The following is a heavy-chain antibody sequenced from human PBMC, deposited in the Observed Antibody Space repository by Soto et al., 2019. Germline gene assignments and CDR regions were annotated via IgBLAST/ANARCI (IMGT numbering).Heavy chain of an antibody. CDR3: ARPTGTYSSGYYYFDF. J-gene: IGHJ4*02. CDR2: IIPLFGTA. V-gene: IGHV1-69*01. Sequence: QVQLEQSGGEVKQPGSSVRVSCKTSGGTFSTYAINWVRQAPGQGLEWMGAIIPLFGTADYSQKFQGRVTITADESTSTAYMELSSLRFDDTAVYFCARPTGTYSSGYYYFDFWGQGTLVTVSS. D-gene: IGHD6-19*01. CDR1: GGTFSTYA.